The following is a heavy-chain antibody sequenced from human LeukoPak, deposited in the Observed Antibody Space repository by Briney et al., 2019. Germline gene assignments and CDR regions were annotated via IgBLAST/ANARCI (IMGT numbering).Heavy chain of an antibody. Sequence: ASVKVSCKASGYTFTSYGISWVRQAPGQGLEWMGWISAYNGNTNYAQKLQGRVTMTTDTSTSTAYMELRSLRSDDTAVYYCARDLGYCSGGSCPRFDPWGQGTLVTVSS. V-gene: IGHV1-18*01. J-gene: IGHJ5*02. D-gene: IGHD2-15*01. CDR3: ARDLGYCSGGSCPRFDP. CDR2: ISAYNGNT. CDR1: GYTFTSYG.